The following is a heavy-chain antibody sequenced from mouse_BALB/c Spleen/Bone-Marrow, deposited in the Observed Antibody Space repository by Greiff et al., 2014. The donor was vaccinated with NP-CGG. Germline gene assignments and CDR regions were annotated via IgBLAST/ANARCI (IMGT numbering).Heavy chain of an antibody. CDR3: ARRGWYYAMDY. D-gene: IGHD2-3*01. CDR1: GFTFSDYY. V-gene: IGHV5-12*02. CDR2: ISNGGGST. J-gene: IGHJ4*01. Sequence: EVQGVESGGGLVQPGGSLKLSCATSGFTFSDYYMYWVRQTPEKRLEWVAYISNGGGSTYYPGTVKGRFTISRDNAKNTLYLQMSRLKSEDTAMYYCARRGWYYAMDYWGQGTSVTVSS.